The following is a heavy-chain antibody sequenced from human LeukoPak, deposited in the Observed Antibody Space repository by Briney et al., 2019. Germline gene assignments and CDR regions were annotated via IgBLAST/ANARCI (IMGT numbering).Heavy chain of an antibody. Sequence: GALTLTCAASGCTFTSYAMTWVGQATARGGECLSYISCSSSYIFYAPSVEGRFPISRDNEKNTLYLQMNSLRVEDTAVYYCERNDYGATDYWGQGALVIVSS. J-gene: IGHJ4*02. CDR2: ISCSSSYI. V-gene: IGHV3-21*01. D-gene: IGHD4/OR15-4a*01. CDR1: GCTFTSYA. CDR3: ERNDYGATDY.